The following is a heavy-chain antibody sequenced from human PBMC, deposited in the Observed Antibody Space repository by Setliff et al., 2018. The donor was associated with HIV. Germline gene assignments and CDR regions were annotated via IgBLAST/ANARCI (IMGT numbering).Heavy chain of an antibody. CDR1: GGSFSGYC. CDR2: INHSGST. Sequence: PSETLSLTCAVCGGSFSGYCWNWIRQPPGKGLEWIGEINHSGSTYYNPSLKSRVTISVDTSKNQFSLKLSSVTGADTAVYYCARLEKEFTFGGIIVTYYFDYWGQGTLVTVSS. J-gene: IGHJ4*02. CDR3: ARLEKEFTFGGIIVTYYFDY. D-gene: IGHD3-16*02. V-gene: IGHV4-34*01.